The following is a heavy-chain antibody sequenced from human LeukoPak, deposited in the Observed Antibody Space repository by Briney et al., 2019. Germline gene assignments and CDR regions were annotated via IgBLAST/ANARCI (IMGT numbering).Heavy chain of an antibody. CDR2: IYHSGNT. D-gene: IGHD2-2*01. CDR3: ARGGGIVVVPAADNWFDP. V-gene: IGHV4-38-2*02. Sequence: SETLSLTCTVSNYSISSANYWGWIRQPPGKGLEWIGSIYHSGNTYYNPSLKSRVTISVDTSKNQFSLKLSSVTAADTAVYYCARGGGIVVVPAADNWFDPWGQGTLVTVSS. CDR1: NYSISSANY. J-gene: IGHJ5*02.